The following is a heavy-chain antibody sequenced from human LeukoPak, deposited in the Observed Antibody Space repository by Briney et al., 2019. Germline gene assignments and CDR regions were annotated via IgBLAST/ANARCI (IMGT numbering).Heavy chain of an antibody. D-gene: IGHD3-22*01. CDR2: IWYDASNK. J-gene: IGHJ4*02. CDR3: ARDARYYDSSGSPFDC. V-gene: IGHV3-33*01. Sequence: QPGRSLRLSCAASGFTFSDYGMHWVRQAPGKGLEWVTVIWYDASNKYYADSVKGRFTISRDNSKDTLYLQMNSLRAEDTAVYYCARDARYYDSSGSPFDCWGQGTLVTVSS. CDR1: GFTFSDYG.